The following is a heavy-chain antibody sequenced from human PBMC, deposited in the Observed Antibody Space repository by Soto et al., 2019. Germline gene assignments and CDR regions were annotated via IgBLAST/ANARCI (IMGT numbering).Heavy chain of an antibody. D-gene: IGHD5-18*01. CDR2: IYYSGST. CDR1: GGSISSGGYY. CDR3: ARTVDTAMVTYDY. V-gene: IGHV4-31*03. Sequence: SETLSLTCTVSGGSISSGGYYWSWIRQHPGKGLEWIGYIYYSGSTYYNPSLKSRVTISVDTSKNQFSLKLSSVTAADTAVYYCARTVDTAMVTYDYWGQGTLVTVSS. J-gene: IGHJ4*02.